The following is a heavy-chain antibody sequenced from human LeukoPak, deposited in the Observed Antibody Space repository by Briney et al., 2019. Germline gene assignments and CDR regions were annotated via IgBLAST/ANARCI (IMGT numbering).Heavy chain of an antibody. J-gene: IGHJ4*02. CDR3: ATSQGVTTDFDY. CDR2: ISWNSGSI. V-gene: IGHV3-9*01. Sequence: GRSLRLSCAASGFTFDDYAMHWVRQAPGKGPEWVSGISWNSGSIGYADSVKGRFTISRDNAKNSLYLQMNSLRAEDTALYYCATSQGVTTDFDYWGQGTLVTVSS. D-gene: IGHD4-17*01. CDR1: GFTFDDYA.